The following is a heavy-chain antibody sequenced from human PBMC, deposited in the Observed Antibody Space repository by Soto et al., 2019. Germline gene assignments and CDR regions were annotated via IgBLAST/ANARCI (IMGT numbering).Heavy chain of an antibody. D-gene: IGHD6-19*01. CDR1: GTSLSTPGVG. J-gene: IGHJ4*02. V-gene: IGHV2-5*02. CDR3: AHTNGWLTEY. Sequence: QITLKESGPSLVKPTQTLTLTCTFSGTSLSTPGVGVHWIRQPPGKALEWLALTYWDGNDHYSPSLRRRLSIATDTTNNQEVLTMPNMDPVDTAAYYCAHTNGWLTEYWGQGTLVTVS. CDR2: TYWDGND.